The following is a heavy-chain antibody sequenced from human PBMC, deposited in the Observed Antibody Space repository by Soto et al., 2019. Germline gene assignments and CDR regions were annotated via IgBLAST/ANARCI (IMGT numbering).Heavy chain of an antibody. CDR3: ARGARQYYDFWSGRKNPYYFDY. D-gene: IGHD3-3*01. V-gene: IGHV4-39*01. CDR1: GGSISSSSYY. Sequence: SSETLSLTCTVSGGSISSSSYYWGWIRQPPEKGLEWIGSIYYSGSTYYNPSLKSRVTISVDTSKNQFSLKLSSVTAADTAVYYCARGARQYYDFWSGRKNPYYFDYWGQGTLVTVSS. J-gene: IGHJ4*02. CDR2: IYYSGST.